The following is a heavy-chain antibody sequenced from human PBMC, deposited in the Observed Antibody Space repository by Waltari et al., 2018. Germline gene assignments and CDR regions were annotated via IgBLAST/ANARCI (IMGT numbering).Heavy chain of an antibody. CDR2: ISNDGDNK. CDR1: GFTFSRFG. D-gene: IGHD2-2*01. J-gene: IGHJ6*02. Sequence: QVHLVESGGGVVQPGRSLRLSCAASGFTFSRFGLYWVRQAPGKGLGWVDCISNDGDNKYYTDSGKVRFTTSRDNSKNTVYMEMNSLRPEDTAVYYCAKAGPDCSTTTCYYDYGMDVWGQGTTVTVSS. V-gene: IGHV3-30*18. CDR3: AKAGPDCSTTTCYYDYGMDV.